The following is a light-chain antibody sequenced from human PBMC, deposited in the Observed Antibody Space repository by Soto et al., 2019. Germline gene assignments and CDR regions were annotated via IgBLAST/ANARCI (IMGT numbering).Light chain of an antibody. CDR3: QQRSNWPLT. Sequence: EIVLTQSPATLSLSPGERATLSCRASQSISSYLAWYQQKPGQAPRLLIYDASNRATGIPAMFSGSGSGTDFTLTISILDPEDFAVYYCQQRSNWPLTFGRGTKVDIK. V-gene: IGKV3-11*01. J-gene: IGKJ3*01. CDR1: QSISSY. CDR2: DAS.